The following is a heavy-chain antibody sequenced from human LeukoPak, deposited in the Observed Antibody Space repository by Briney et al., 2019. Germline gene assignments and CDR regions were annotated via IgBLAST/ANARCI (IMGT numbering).Heavy chain of an antibody. Sequence: GGSLRLSCEAPGFTFSTSGFHWVPQPPGKGLEWEAVIWYDGSQQYYADAVKGRFTISRDDSKNTLYLQMNNLRDEDTAVYYCATEGGHLTHLNYWGRGTLVTVSS. CDR1: GFTFSTSG. D-gene: IGHD3-16*01. J-gene: IGHJ4*02. CDR2: IWYDGSQQ. CDR3: ATEGGHLTHLNY. V-gene: IGHV3-33*01.